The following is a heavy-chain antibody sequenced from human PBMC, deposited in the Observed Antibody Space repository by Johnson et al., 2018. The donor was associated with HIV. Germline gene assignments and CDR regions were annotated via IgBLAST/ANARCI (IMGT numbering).Heavy chain of an antibody. V-gene: IGHV3-33*06. CDR2: IGYDGSNK. Sequence: QVQLVESGGGVVQPGRSLRLSCAASGFTFSSYGMHWVRQAPGKGLEWVAVIGYDGSNKYYAASVKGRFTISRDNSKNTLYLQMNSLRAEDTAVYYCAKSDGFDIWGQGTMVTVSS. J-gene: IGHJ3*02. CDR1: GFTFSSYG. CDR3: AKSDGFDI.